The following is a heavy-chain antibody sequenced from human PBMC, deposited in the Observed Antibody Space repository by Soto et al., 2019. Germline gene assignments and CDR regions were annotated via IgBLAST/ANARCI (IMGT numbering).Heavy chain of an antibody. Sequence: EVQLVESGGGLVQPGRSLRLSCAASGFTFDDYAMHWVRQAPGKGLEWVSGISWNSGSIGYADSVKGRFTISRDNAKNSLYLQMNSLRAEETALYYCAKERGLGELFGAGYYYDGMDVWCQGTTFTVSS. V-gene: IGHV3-9*01. CDR2: ISWNSGSI. CDR3: AKERGLGELFGAGYYYDGMDV. CDR1: GFTFDDYA. D-gene: IGHD3-10*01. J-gene: IGHJ6*02.